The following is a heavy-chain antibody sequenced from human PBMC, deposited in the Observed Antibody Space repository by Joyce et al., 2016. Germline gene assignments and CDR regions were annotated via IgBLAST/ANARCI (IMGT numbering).Heavy chain of an antibody. J-gene: IGHJ5*02. CDR2: MNNDEGDT. CDR3: ASASPGA. D-gene: IGHD7-27*01. V-gene: IGHV3-74*01. Sequence: EVQLVEAGGGLVQPGGSLRLSCAASGFTFSNYWMHWVRQAPGKGLAWVSRMNNDEGDTRYADSVKGRFTISRDNAKSTLYLQMNSLSAEDTAVYYCASASPGAWGQGTLVTVSS. CDR1: GFTFSNYW.